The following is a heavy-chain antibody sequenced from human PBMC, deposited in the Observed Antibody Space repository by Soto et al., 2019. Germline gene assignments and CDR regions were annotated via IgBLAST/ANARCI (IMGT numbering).Heavy chain of an antibody. Sequence: QITLKESGPPLVQPPQTLTLTCTFSGFPLSTSGEAVGWIRQPPGKALDWLALIYWNGIERYSPSLNSRLTITKETAKTQVVLTMTNMDPVVTATYSCAHGDLLDFHFWGQGTLVTVPP. CDR1: GFPLSTSGEA. CDR3: AHGDLLDFHF. D-gene: IGHD3-10*01. J-gene: IGHJ4*02. V-gene: IGHV2-5*01. CDR2: IYWNGIE.